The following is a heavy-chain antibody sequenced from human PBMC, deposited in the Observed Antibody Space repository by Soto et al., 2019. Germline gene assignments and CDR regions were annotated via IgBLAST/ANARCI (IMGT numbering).Heavy chain of an antibody. CDR2: ISSSSSYI. CDR3: ARDRGKGSSSVYYYYGMDV. D-gene: IGHD6-6*01. V-gene: IGHV3-21*01. J-gene: IGHJ6*02. Sequence: PVGSLRLSCAASGFTFSSYSMNWVRQAPGKGLEWVSSISSSSSYIYYADSVKGRFTISRDNAKNSLYLQMNSLRAEDTAVYYCARDRGKGSSSVYYYYGMDVWGQGTTVTVSS. CDR1: GFTFSSYS.